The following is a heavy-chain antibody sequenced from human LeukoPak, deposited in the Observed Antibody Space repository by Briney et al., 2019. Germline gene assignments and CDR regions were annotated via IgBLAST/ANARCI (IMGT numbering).Heavy chain of an antibody. D-gene: IGHD6-13*01. V-gene: IGHV3-13*01. CDR1: GFTFSSYD. CDR2: IGTDVEV. J-gene: IGHJ2*01. Sequence: RGSLRLSSAASGFTFSSYDIHSVRQATGKGLGWVSGIGTDVEVYYPVSVQGRFTISTENAKNSLYLQMNSLRAGDTAVYYCARAAYSSTWYSRYFDLWGRGTLVTVSS. CDR3: ARAAYSSTWYSRYFDL.